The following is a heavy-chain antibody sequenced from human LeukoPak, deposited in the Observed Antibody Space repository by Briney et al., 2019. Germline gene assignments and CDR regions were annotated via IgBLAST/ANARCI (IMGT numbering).Heavy chain of an antibody. CDR3: ARVRGATLTSSYFDS. J-gene: IGHJ4*02. D-gene: IGHD3-10*01. CDR1: GYSFTGHW. Sequence: GESLKISCKGSGYSFTGHWIGWVRQMPGKGLEWMGIIFPGDSDTRYSPSFQGQVTISAVKSISTAYLQWSSLKASDTAMYYCARVRGATLTSSYFDSWGQGTLVTVSS. CDR2: IFPGDSDT. V-gene: IGHV5-51*01.